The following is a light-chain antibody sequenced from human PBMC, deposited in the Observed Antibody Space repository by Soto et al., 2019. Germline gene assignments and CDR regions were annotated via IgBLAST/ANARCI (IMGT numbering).Light chain of an antibody. CDR3: SLYTSSSTYV. Sequence: QSALTQPPSVSGSPGQSVTISCTRTSSDIGSYNRVSWYQQPPGTAPKLIIYEVSNRPSGVPDRFSGSKSVNTASLTISGLQAEDEADYYCSLYTSSSTYVFGTGTKLTVL. V-gene: IGLV2-18*01. CDR2: EVS. J-gene: IGLJ1*01. CDR1: SSDIGSYNR.